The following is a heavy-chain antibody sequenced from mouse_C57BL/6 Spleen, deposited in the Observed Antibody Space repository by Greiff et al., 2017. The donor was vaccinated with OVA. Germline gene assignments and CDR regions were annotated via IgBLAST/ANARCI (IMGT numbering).Heavy chain of an antibody. J-gene: IGHJ3*01. D-gene: IGHD2-10*01. CDR1: GFNIKDDY. CDR2: IDPENGDT. Sequence: VQLKESGAELVRPGASVKLSCTASGFNIKDDYMHWVKQRPEQGLEWIGWIDPENGDTEYASKFQGKATITAYTSSNTAYLQLSSLTSEDTAVYYCTSPTSFAYWGQGTLVTVSA. V-gene: IGHV14-4*01. CDR3: TSPTSFAY.